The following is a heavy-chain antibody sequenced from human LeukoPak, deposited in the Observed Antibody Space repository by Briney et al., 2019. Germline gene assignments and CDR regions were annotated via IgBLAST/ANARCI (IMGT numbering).Heavy chain of an antibody. CDR2: IYTSGST. CDR1: GGSISSYY. V-gene: IGHV4-4*07. CDR3: ARGRSYYDFWSGYAPFDY. Sequence: SETLSLTCTVSGGSISSYYWSWIRQPAGKGLEWIGRIYTSGSTNYNPSLKSRVTMSVDTSKNQFSLKLSSVTAADTAVYYCARGRSYYDFWSGYAPFDYWGQGTLVTVSS. D-gene: IGHD3-3*01. J-gene: IGHJ4*02.